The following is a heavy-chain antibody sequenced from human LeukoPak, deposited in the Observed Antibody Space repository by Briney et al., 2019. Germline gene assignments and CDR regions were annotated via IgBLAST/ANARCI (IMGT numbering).Heavy chain of an antibody. CDR2: ISIYNGDT. J-gene: IGHJ5*02. CDR3: ARVSVGYCTNGVCSNWFDP. CDR1: GYTFISYG. V-gene: IGHV1-18*01. Sequence: GASVKVSCKASGYTFISYGITWVRQAPGQGLEWMGWISIYNGDTKYAQKLQGRVTMTTDTSTSTASMELRSLRSDDTAVYYCARVSVGYCTNGVCSNWFDPWGQGTLVTVSS. D-gene: IGHD2-8*01.